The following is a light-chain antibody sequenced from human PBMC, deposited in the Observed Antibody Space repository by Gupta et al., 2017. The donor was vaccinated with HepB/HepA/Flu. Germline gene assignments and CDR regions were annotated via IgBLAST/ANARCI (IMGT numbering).Light chain of an antibody. J-gene: IGLJ2*01. V-gene: IGLV2-23*02. Sequence: QSALTQPASVSVSPGQAITMSCPGTSSDIGTYNLVSWYQQLPGKAPTLILYEVTKRPSGVSDRFSGSKSGNTASLTISGLQAQDEAQYYCCSYAGNSGLTFGGGTRLTVL. CDR2: EVT. CDR1: SSDIGTYNL. CDR3: CSYAGNSGLT.